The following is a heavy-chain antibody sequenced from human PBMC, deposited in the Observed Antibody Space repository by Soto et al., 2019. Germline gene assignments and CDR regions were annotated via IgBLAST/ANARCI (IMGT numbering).Heavy chain of an antibody. V-gene: IGHV3-30*04. Sequence: QVQLVESGGGVVQPGRSLRLSCAASGFTFSSYAMHWVRQAPGKGLEWVAVISYDGRNEYYADSVKGGFTISRDNSKYTLYLQMNSLRGEDTAIYYCARESYGNYYFDYWCQGTLVTVSS. D-gene: IGHD4-17*01. J-gene: IGHJ4*02. CDR2: ISYDGRNE. CDR3: ARESYGNYYFDY. CDR1: GFTFSSYA.